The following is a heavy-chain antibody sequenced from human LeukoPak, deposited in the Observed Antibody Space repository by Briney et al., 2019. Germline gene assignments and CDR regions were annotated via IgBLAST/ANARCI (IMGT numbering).Heavy chain of an antibody. CDR2: IYHSGST. CDR3: ATSLTYYYGSGSHDAFDI. CDR1: GYSISSGYY. V-gene: IGHV4-38-2*01. J-gene: IGHJ3*02. D-gene: IGHD3-10*01. Sequence: SETLSLTCAVSGYSISSGYYWGWIRQPPGKGLEWIGSIYHSGSTYYNPSLKSRVTISVDTSKNQFSLKLSSVTAADTAVYYCATSLTYYYGSGSHDAFDIWGQGTMVTVSS.